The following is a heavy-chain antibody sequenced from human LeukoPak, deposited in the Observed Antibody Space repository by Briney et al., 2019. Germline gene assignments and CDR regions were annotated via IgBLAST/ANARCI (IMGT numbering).Heavy chain of an antibody. D-gene: IGHD2-2*01. CDR3: ARGWDIVVVPAALFDY. Sequence: GSLRLSCSASGFTFSTYWMSWVRQPPGKGLEWIGEINHSGSTNYNPSLKSRVTISVDTSKNQFSLKLSSVTAADTAVYYCARGWDIVVVPAALFDYWGQGTLVTVSS. V-gene: IGHV4-34*01. CDR2: INHSGST. J-gene: IGHJ4*02. CDR1: GFTFSTYW.